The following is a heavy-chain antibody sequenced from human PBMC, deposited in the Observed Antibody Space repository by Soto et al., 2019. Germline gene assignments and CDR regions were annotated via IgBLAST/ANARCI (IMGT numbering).Heavy chain of an antibody. D-gene: IGHD6-13*01. CDR3: ARIPLRTYSSSWYFDP. V-gene: IGHV4-31*03. CDR1: GGSISSGGYY. Sequence: PSETLSLTCTVSGGSISSGGYYWSWIRQHPGKGLEWIGYIYYSGSTYYNPSLKSRVTISVDTSKNQFSLKLSSVTAADTAVYYCARIPLRTYSSSWYFDPWGQGTLVTVSS. CDR2: IYYSGST. J-gene: IGHJ5*02.